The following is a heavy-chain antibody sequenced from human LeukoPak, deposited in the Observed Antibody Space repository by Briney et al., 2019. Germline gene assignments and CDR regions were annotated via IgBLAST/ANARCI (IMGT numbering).Heavy chain of an antibody. Sequence: PGGSLRLSCAASGFTFSDRARHWVRQAPARGVGGVEVISSDGSNKYYAHSVKGRFTISRDSSKKTLYLQMNSLRAEDTAVYYCAREMPTTETFDYWGEGALVTVPS. J-gene: IGHJ4*02. CDR3: AREMPTTETFDY. V-gene: IGHV3-30-3*01. CDR1: GFTFSDRA. CDR2: ISSDGSNK. D-gene: IGHD5-24*01.